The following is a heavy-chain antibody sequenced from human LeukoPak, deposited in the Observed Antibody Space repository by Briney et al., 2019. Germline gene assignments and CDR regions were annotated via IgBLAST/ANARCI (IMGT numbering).Heavy chain of an antibody. D-gene: IGHD4-23*01. CDR2: IYYSGST. CDR3: ARDLLNEGNHLDY. CDR1: GGSISSGDYY. Sequence: SETLSLTCTVSGGSISSGDYYWSWIRQPPGKGLEWIGYIYYSGSTYYNPSLKSRVTISVDTSKNQFSLKLSSVTAADTAVYYCARDLLNEGNHLDYWGQGTLVTVSS. J-gene: IGHJ4*02. V-gene: IGHV4-30-4*01.